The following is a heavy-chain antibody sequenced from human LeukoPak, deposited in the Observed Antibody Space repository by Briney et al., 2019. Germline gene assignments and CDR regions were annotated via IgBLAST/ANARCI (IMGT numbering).Heavy chain of an antibody. V-gene: IGHV4-34*01. CDR1: GGSFSGCY. J-gene: IGHJ6*03. CDR3: ARGYYYYYMDV. Sequence: PSETLSLTCAVYGGSFSGCYWSWIRQPPGKGLEWIGEINHSGSTNYNPSLKSRVTISVDTSKNQFSLKLSSVTAADTAVYYCARGYYYYYMDVWGKGTTVTVSS. CDR2: INHSGST.